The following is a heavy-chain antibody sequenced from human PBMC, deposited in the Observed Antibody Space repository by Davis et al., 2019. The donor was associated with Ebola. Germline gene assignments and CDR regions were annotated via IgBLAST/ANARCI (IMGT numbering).Heavy chain of an antibody. J-gene: IGHJ6*04. D-gene: IGHD3-9*01. CDR1: GFTFSSYG. Sequence: GGSLRLSCAASGFTFSSYGMHWVRQAPGKGLEWVAVISYDGSNKYYADSVQGRFPISRDNSKNTLYLQMNSLRAEDTAVYYCAKEKEIRYFDWFPYGMDVWGKGTTVTVSS. V-gene: IGHV3-30*18. CDR3: AKEKEIRYFDWFPYGMDV. CDR2: ISYDGSNK.